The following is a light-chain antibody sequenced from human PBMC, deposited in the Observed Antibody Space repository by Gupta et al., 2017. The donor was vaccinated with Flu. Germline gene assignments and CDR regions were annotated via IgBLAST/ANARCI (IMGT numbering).Light chain of an antibody. CDR2: SAS. V-gene: IGKV1-39*01. CDR1: QINSNY. Sequence: PSAQTASVEGKATMTCRASQINSNYLNWYQQKPGQAPDLLIYSASTLHCGVPARFSGSESGTDFTLTISSLQAEDVAAYYCQQSYTTPPTFGGGTKVEIK. J-gene: IGKJ4*01. CDR3: QQSYTTPPT.